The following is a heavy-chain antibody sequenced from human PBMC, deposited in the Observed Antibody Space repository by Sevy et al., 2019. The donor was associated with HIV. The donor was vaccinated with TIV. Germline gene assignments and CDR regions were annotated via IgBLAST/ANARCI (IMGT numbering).Heavy chain of an antibody. D-gene: IGHD5-18*01. CDR2: IAYDGSNK. J-gene: IGHJ3*02. Sequence: GGSLRLSCTASGFVFSSYAMHWVRQAPGKGLEWVAFIAYDGSNKNYADSVKGRFTLSRDNAKNTLYLQMNSLGAEDTAVYYCARPRFFGWLSSAAFDIWGQGTMVTVSS. CDR1: GFVFSSYA. V-gene: IGHV3-30*04. CDR3: ARPRFFGWLSSAAFDI.